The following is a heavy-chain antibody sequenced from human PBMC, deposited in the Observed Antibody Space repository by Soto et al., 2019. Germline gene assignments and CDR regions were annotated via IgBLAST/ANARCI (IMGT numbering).Heavy chain of an antibody. V-gene: IGHV3-21*01. CDR3: ARDRDTPARRDGGGMDV. D-gene: IGHD5-18*01. Sequence: EVQLVESGGGLVKPGGSLSLSCAASGFTFSSYSMNWVRQAPGKGLEWVSSISSSSSYIYYADSVKGRFTISRDNAKNSLYLHMNSLRAEDTAVYYWARDRDTPARRDGGGMDVWGQGTTVTVSS. CDR1: GFTFSSYS. CDR2: ISSSSSYI. J-gene: IGHJ6*02.